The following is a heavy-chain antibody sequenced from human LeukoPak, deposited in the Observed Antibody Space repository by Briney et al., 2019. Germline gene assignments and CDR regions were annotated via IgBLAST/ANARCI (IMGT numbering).Heavy chain of an antibody. CDR1: GGSISSGGYS. D-gene: IGHD3-16*01. Sequence: SETLSLTCAVSGGSISSGGYSWSWIRQPPGKGLEWIGYIYHSGSTYYNPSLKSRVTISVDRSKNQFALKLSSVTAADTAVYYCARVVGGVGLDYWGQGTLVTVSS. V-gene: IGHV4-30-2*01. CDR2: IYHSGST. J-gene: IGHJ4*02. CDR3: ARVVGGVGLDY.